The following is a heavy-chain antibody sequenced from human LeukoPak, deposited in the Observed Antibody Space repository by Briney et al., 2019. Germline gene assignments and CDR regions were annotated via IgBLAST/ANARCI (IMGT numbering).Heavy chain of an antibody. CDR2: ISYTGNT. V-gene: IGHV4-39*01. Sequence: SETLSLTCTVSGGSISSSYYYWGWIRQPPGKGLEWIGNISYTGNTYYNPSLKSRVTLSVDTSKNQFSLKLSSVPAADTAIYYCARHLNNGFDIWGRGTMVTVSS. CDR3: ARHLNNGFDI. J-gene: IGHJ3*02. D-gene: IGHD2/OR15-2a*01. CDR1: GGSISSSYYY.